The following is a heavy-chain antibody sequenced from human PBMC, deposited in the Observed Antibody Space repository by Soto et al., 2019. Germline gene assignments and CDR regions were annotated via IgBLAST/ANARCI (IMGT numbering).Heavy chain of an antibody. CDR2: VSIGGST. J-gene: IGHJ4*02. CDR3: AKRSGAGGHFAY. CDR1: GFTFSSYA. Sequence: DVQLLESGGGLVQPEGSLRLSCAASGFTFSSYAMGWVRQGPGKGLEWVAVVSIGGSTHYADSVRGRFTISRDNSKNTLSLQMTSLTAEDTAVYFCAKRSGAGGHFAYWGQGALVTVSS. D-gene: IGHD2-15*01. V-gene: IGHV3-23*01.